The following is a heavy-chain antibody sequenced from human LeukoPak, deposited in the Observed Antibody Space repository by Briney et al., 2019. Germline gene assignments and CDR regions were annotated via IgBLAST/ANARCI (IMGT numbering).Heavy chain of an antibody. Sequence: PGGSLRLSCAASGFTFSSYAMHWVRQAPGKGLEWVAVISYDGSNKYYADSVKGRFTISRDNSKNTLYLQMNSLRAEDTAVYYCARAYVDTAREDYYGMDVWGQGTTVTVSS. CDR1: GFTFSSYA. CDR2: ISYDGSNK. V-gene: IGHV3-30-3*01. CDR3: ARAYVDTAREDYYGMDV. J-gene: IGHJ6*02. D-gene: IGHD5-18*01.